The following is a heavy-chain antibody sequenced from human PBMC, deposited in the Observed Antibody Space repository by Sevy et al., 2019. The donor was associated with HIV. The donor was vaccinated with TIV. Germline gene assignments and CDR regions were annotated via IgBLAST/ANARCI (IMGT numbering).Heavy chain of an antibody. CDR1: GFTFSSYW. CDR3: ARPTDISIGSPFDS. CDR2: INGDGKTT. D-gene: IGHD2-15*01. Sequence: GGSLRLSCAASGFTFSSYWMHWDRQAPGERPVWVSRINGDGKTTTYADSVKGRFTISRDNGKNTVYLQMDSLRAEDTAVYYCARPTDISIGSPFDSWGQGTLVTVSS. V-gene: IGHV3-74*03. J-gene: IGHJ4*02.